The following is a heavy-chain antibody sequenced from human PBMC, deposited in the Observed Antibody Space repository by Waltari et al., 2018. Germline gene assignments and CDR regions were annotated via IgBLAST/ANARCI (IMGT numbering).Heavy chain of an antibody. V-gene: IGHV3-7*03. CDR2: IKQDGSEK. J-gene: IGHJ4*02. CDR1: GFTFSSDW. D-gene: IGHD5-12*01. Sequence: EVQLVESGGGLVQPGGSLRLSCAASGFTFSSDWMSWVRQAPGKGLEWVANIKQDGSEKYYVDTVKCCFTTVRAKQKKALFVQMKSQRAEGTAVYYCARDNGRWLQCSLDYWGQGTLVTVSS. CDR3: ARDNGRWLQCSLDY.